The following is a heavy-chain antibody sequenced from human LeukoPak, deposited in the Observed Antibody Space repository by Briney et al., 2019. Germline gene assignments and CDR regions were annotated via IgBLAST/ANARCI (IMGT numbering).Heavy chain of an antibody. CDR2: IYPSGNT. CDR1: RGSTSTYY. J-gene: IGHJ4*02. D-gene: IGHD1-1*01. CDR3: AGTLHPPNLNWYFDY. Sequence: SETLSLTCTVSRGSTSTYYWSWIRQPAGKGLEWIGRIYPSGNTNFNPSLMSRVTMSIDTSKNQFSLKLSSVTAADTAIYYCAGTLHPPNLNWYFDYWDQGILVTVSS. V-gene: IGHV4-4*07.